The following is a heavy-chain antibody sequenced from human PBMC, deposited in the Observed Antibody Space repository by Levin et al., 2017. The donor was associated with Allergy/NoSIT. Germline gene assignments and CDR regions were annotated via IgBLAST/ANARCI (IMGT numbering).Heavy chain of an antibody. Sequence: GASVKVSCAASGFTFSSYWMHWVRQAPGKGLVWVSRINSDGSSTSYADSVKGRFTISRDNAKNTLYLQMNSLRAEDTAVYYCARGVEGNYGDYELDYWGQGTLVTVSS. D-gene: IGHD4-17*01. CDR1: GFTFSSYW. CDR3: ARGVEGNYGDYELDY. J-gene: IGHJ4*02. V-gene: IGHV3-74*01. CDR2: INSDGSST.